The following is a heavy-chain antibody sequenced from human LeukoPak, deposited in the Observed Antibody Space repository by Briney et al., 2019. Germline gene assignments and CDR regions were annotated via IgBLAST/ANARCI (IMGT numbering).Heavy chain of an antibody. V-gene: IGHV3-30*03. CDR2: ISYDGSDK. CDR3: ARDKWVT. CDR1: GFTISTYG. Sequence: PGGSLRLSCAASGFTISTYGMHWVRQAPGKGLEWVALISYDGSDKYYADSVKGRFTISRDNSKNTLYLQMNSLRAEDTAVYYCARDKWVTWGQGTLVTVSS. J-gene: IGHJ4*02. D-gene: IGHD5-18*01.